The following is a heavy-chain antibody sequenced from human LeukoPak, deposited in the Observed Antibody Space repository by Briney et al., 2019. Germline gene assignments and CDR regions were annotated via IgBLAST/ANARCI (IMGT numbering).Heavy chain of an antibody. D-gene: IGHD6-13*01. J-gene: IGHJ4*02. Sequence: SQTLSLTCAVSGGTFSSCANYWSWMRQPPGQDLVWIGHIFYSGSIYYNPSLMRCLTISVDTAKNQFSLKLSSVTPADTAVYYCARERREGGSSWIDYWGRGTLVTVSS. CDR3: ARERREGGSSWIDY. V-gene: IGHV4-30-4*01. CDR2: IFYSGSI. CDR1: GGTFSSCANY.